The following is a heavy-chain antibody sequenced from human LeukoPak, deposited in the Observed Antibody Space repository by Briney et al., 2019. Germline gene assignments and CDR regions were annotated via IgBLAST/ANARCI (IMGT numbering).Heavy chain of an antibody. V-gene: IGHV3-53*01. CDR2: IYIGGST. Sequence: PGGSLRLSCAASGFTVSSNYMSWVRQAPGKGLEWVSVIYIGGSTYYADSVKGRFTISRDNSKNTVYLQMNILRAEDTAVYYCAREPWRGSGSSHYFDYWGQGTLVTVSS. J-gene: IGHJ4*02. D-gene: IGHD3-10*01. CDR1: GFTVSSNY. CDR3: AREPWRGSGSSHYFDY.